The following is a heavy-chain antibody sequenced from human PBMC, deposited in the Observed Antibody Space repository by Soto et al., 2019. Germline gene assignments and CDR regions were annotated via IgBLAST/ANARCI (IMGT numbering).Heavy chain of an antibody. CDR1: GFTVSTKY. Sequence: PGGSLRLSCAASGFTVSTKYMSWVRQAPGKGLEWVSVIYSGGSTFYADSVRGRFTISRDNSKNTVNLQMNSLRAEDTAVYYCARRRYSGYDLSFFDYWGQGTLVTVSS. CDR3: ARRRYSGYDLSFFDY. D-gene: IGHD5-12*01. J-gene: IGHJ4*02. CDR2: IYSGGST. V-gene: IGHV3-66*04.